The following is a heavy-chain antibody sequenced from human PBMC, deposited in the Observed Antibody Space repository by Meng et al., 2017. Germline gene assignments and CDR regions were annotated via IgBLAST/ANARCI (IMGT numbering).Heavy chain of an antibody. J-gene: IGHJ4*02. D-gene: IGHD6-13*01. CDR3: VRASRHGSSWYGYDY. CDR1: GYTFTGYY. CDR2: IKPNSGGT. Sequence: ASVKVSCKASGYTFTGYYMHWVRQAPGQGLEWMGRIKPNSGGTNYAQKFQGRVTMTRDTSISTAYMELSRLRSNDAGVYYCVRASRHGSSWYGYDYWGQGTLVTVSS. V-gene: IGHV1-2*05.